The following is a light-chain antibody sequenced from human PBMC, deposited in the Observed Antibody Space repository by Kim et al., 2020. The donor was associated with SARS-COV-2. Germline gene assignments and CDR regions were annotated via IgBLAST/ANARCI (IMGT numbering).Light chain of an antibody. CDR3: QSYDSSLSGWV. CDR1: SSNIGAGYD. CDR2: GNS. J-gene: IGLJ3*02. Sequence: WVTIAWTGSSSNIGAGYDVHGYQQIPGTPPKLLIYGNSNRPSGVPDRFSGSKSGTSASLAITGLQAEDEADYYCQSYDSSLSGWVLGGGTQLTVL. V-gene: IGLV1-40*01.